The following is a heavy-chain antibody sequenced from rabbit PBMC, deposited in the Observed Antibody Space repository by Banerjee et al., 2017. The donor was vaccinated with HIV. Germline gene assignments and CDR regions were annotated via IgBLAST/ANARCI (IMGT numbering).Heavy chain of an antibody. CDR3: ARDLAGVIGWNFNL. CDR1: GFDFSSSY. D-gene: IGHD4-1*01. Sequence: QEQLEESGGGLVQPGGSPKLSCKGSGFDFSSSYISWVRQAPGKGLEWIACIDAGSSGNTYYASWAKGRFTISKTSSTTVTLQMTSLTAADTASYFCARDLAGVIGWNFNLWGPGTLVTVS. J-gene: IGHJ4*01. CDR2: IDAGSSGNT. V-gene: IGHV1S45*01.